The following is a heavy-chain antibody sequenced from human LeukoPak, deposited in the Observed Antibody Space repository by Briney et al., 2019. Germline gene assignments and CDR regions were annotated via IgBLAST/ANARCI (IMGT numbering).Heavy chain of an antibody. CDR1: KFTFSNYE. CDR2: ISGSGGST. V-gene: IGHV3-23*01. CDR3: AKVGIRISLIVVVFTTADDWYFDL. D-gene: IGHD3-22*01. Sequence: GGSLRLSCAASKFTFSNYEMNWVRQAPGKGLEWDSGISGSGGSTYYADSVKGRLTISRDNSKNTLYLQMDSLRAEDTAVYYCAKVGIRISLIVVVFTTADDWYFDLWGRGTLVTVSS. J-gene: IGHJ2*01.